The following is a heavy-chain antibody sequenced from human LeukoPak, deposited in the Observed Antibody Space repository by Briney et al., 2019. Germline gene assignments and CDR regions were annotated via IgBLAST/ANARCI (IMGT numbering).Heavy chain of an antibody. D-gene: IGHD3-10*01. CDR2: LSGSGGST. Sequence: GGSLRLSCAASVFTFSSYAMNWVRQAPGKGLQWVSALSGSGGSTYYADSVKGRFTIFRDNSKNTMYLQMNSLRAEDTAVYYCAKGSMGRGPDYWGQGTLVTVSS. CDR1: VFTFSSYA. J-gene: IGHJ4*02. CDR3: AKGSMGRGPDY. V-gene: IGHV3-23*01.